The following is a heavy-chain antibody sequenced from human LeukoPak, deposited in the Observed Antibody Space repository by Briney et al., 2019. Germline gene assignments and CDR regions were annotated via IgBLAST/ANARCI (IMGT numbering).Heavy chain of an antibody. V-gene: IGHV3-23*01. J-gene: IGHJ4*02. CDR1: GFTFSAYA. CDR2: ISGSGGST. CDR3: AKRVGSYHFDS. Sequence: GGSLSLSCAASGFTFSAYAMSWVRQAPGKGLEWLSYISGSGGSTYYADSVKGRFTISRDNSKNTLYLQMNSLRAEDTALYYCAKRVGSYHFDSWGQGTLVTVSS. D-gene: IGHD3-16*02.